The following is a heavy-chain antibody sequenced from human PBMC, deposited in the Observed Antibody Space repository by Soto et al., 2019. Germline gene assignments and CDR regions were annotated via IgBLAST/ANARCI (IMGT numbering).Heavy chain of an antibody. CDR3: AKGTRSGTNFDE. CDR2: ISGSGDRT. V-gene: IGHV3-23*01. Sequence: EVQVLESGGGLVQPGGSLRLSCAASGFTFSTYAMNWVRQAPGKGLEWVSYISGSGDRTYYLDSVKGRFTISRDNSKNTLYLQMNSLRAEDMALYHCAKGTRSGTNFDEWGQGALVTVSS. CDR1: GFTFSTYA. D-gene: IGHD3-3*01. J-gene: IGHJ4*02.